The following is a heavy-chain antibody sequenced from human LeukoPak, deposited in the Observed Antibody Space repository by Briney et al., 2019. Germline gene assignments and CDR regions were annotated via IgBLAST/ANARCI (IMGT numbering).Heavy chain of an antibody. CDR3: AGLYGSGSYYNVAYYFDY. D-gene: IGHD3-10*01. CDR1: GDSVSSNSAA. CDR2: TYYRSKWYN. V-gene: IGHV6-1*01. Sequence: SQTLSLTFAISGDSVSSNSAAWNWIRQSPSRGLEWLGRTYYRSKWYNDYAVSVKSRITINPDTSKNQFSLQLNSVTPEDTAVYYCAGLYGSGSYYNVAYYFDYWAREPWSPSPQ. J-gene: IGHJ4*02.